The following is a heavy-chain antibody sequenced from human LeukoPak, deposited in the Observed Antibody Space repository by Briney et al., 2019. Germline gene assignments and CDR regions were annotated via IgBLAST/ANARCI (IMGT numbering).Heavy chain of an antibody. J-gene: IGHJ5*02. Sequence: ASVKVSCKASGYTFTSYYMHWVRQAPGQGLEWMGWISAYNGNTNYAQKLQGRVTMTTDTSTSTAYMELTSLRSDDTAVYYCARVPSVWGSYYWFDPWGQGTLVTVSS. CDR2: ISAYNGNT. CDR3: ARVPSVWGSYYWFDP. CDR1: GYTFTSYY. D-gene: IGHD3-16*01. V-gene: IGHV1-18*04.